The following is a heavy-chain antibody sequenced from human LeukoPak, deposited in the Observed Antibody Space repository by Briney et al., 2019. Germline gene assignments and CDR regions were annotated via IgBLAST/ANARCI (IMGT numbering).Heavy chain of an antibody. D-gene: IGHD6-19*01. V-gene: IGHV3-48*01. CDR3: ARVRSQPVADSYYYTDV. CDR1: GFTFSIYS. CDR2: ISCSRTTI. J-gene: IGHJ6*03. Sequence: GGSLRLSCTASGFTFSIYSMNWVRQAPGKGLEWVSFISCSRTTIYYADSVKGRLTISCDNAKNSLYLQMNSLRAEDTAVYYCARVRSQPVADSYYYTDVWGKGTTVTVSS.